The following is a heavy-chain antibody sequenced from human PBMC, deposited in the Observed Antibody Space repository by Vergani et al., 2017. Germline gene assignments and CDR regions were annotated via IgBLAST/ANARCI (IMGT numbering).Heavy chain of an antibody. V-gene: IGHV1-46*03. CDR1: GYTFTSYY. J-gene: IGHJ6*02. D-gene: IGHD3-16*01. CDR3: ARDLMAVWGSYGMDV. CDR2: INPSGGST. Sequence: QVQLVQSGAEVKKPGASVKVSCKASGYTFTSYYMHWVRQAPGQGLEWMGIINPSGGSTSYAQKFQGRVTMTRDTSTSTVYMDLSSLRSEDTAVYYCARDLMAVWGSYGMDVWGQGTTVTVSS.